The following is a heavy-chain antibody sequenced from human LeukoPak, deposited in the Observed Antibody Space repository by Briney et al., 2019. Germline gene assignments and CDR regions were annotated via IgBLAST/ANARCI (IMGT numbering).Heavy chain of an antibody. Sequence: GGSLRLSCAASGFTFNNYAMNWVLQAPGKGLEWVSSISGGGETTYYADSAKGRFTISRDNSQNTLYLQMNSLRAEDTAVYYCARDYADYVGYFFFDYWGQGTLVTVSS. CDR2: ISGGGETT. CDR3: ARDYADYVGYFFFDY. V-gene: IGHV3-23*01. D-gene: IGHD4-17*01. J-gene: IGHJ4*02. CDR1: GFTFNNYA.